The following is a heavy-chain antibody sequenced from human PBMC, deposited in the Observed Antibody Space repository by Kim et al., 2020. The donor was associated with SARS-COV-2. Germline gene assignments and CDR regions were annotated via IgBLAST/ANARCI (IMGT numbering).Heavy chain of an antibody. V-gene: IGHV4-59*08. CDR3: ARLRRITIFGVVNITWFDP. Sequence: SETLSLTCTVSGGSISSYYWSWIRQPPGKGLEWIGYIYYSGSTNYNPSLKSRVTISVDTSKNQFSLKLSSVTAADTAVYYCARLRRITIFGVVNITWFDPWGQGTLVTVSS. CDR2: IYYSGST. D-gene: IGHD3-3*01. CDR1: GGSISSYY. J-gene: IGHJ5*02.